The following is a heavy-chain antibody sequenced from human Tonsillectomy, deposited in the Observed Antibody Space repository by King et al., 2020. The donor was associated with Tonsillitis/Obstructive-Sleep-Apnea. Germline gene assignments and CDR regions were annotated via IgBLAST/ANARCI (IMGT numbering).Heavy chain of an antibody. Sequence: QLQESGPGLVKPSETLSLTCTVSGGSISSYYWSWIRQPPGKGLEWIGYIYYSGSTNYNPSLKSRVTISVDTSKNQFSLKLSSETAADTAVYYCASEGVGAPYAFDIWGQGTMVTVSS. J-gene: IGHJ3*02. CDR3: ASEGVGAPYAFDI. CDR2: IYYSGST. CDR1: GGSISSYY. D-gene: IGHD1-26*01. V-gene: IGHV4-59*01.